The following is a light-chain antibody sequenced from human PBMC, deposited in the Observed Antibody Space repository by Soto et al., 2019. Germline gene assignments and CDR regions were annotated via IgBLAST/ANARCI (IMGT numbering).Light chain of an antibody. CDR3: QQYSQWPLT. Sequence: EIVMTQSPATLSVSPGERATLSCRASQSVTSNLAWYQQKPGQAPRLLMYGVSTRATGIPARFGGSGSATEFTLTISSLQSEDFAVYYCQQYSQWPLTFGGGTKVDI. CDR2: GVS. CDR1: QSVTSN. J-gene: IGKJ4*01. V-gene: IGKV3-15*01.